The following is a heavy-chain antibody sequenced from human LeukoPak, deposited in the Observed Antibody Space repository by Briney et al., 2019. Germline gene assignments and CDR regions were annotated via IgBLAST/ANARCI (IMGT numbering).Heavy chain of an antibody. CDR1: GGTISSYY. J-gene: IGHJ4*02. Sequence: PSETLSLTCTVSGGTISSYYWSWIRQHPGKGVEWIGYIYYSGSTNYNPSLKSRVTISVDTSKNQFSLKLTSVTAADTAVYYCARAGSSAYLIDYWGQGTLVTVSS. CDR3: ARAGSSAYLIDY. V-gene: IGHV4-59*01. D-gene: IGHD3-22*01. CDR2: IYYSGST.